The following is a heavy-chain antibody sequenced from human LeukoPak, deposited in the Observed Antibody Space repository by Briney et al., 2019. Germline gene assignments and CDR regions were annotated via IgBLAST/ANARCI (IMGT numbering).Heavy chain of an antibody. CDR3: AVQSFGVVNFYMDV. CDR2: ISYSGRT. Sequence: SETPSLTCTVSGGSISSYYWSWIRQPPGKGLEWIGYISYSGRTNYNPSLKSRVTISVDTSKNQFSLKLSSVTAADTAVYYCAVQSFGVVNFYMDVWGKGTTVTVSS. J-gene: IGHJ6*03. V-gene: IGHV4-59*01. CDR1: GGSISSYY. D-gene: IGHD3-3*01.